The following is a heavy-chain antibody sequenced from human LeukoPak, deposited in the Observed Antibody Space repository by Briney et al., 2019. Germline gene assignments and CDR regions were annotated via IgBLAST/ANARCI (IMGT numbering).Heavy chain of an antibody. D-gene: IGHD5-18*01. CDR1: GYTFTSYG. CDR2: ISAYNGNT. CDR3: AREFSYGPIDY. Sequence: ASVKVSCKASGYTFTSYGISWVRQAPGQGLEWMGWISAYNGNTNYAQKLQGRVTMTTDTSTSTAYVELRSLRSDDTAVYYCAREFSYGPIDYWGQGTLVTVSS. V-gene: IGHV1-18*01. J-gene: IGHJ4*02.